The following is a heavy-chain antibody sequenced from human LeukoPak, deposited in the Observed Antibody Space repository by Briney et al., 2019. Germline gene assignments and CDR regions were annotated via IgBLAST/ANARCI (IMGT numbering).Heavy chain of an antibody. Sequence: PSQTLSLTCTVSGGSISSGGYYWSWIRQPPGKGLEWIGYIYYSGSTYYNPSLKSRVTISVDTSKNQFSLKLSSVTAADTAVYYCARDKGYYGSGRGPSGSIDYWGQGTLVTVSS. V-gene: IGHV4-30-4*08. D-gene: IGHD3-10*01. CDR1: GGSISSGGYY. CDR2: IYYSGST. J-gene: IGHJ4*02. CDR3: ARDKGYYGSGRGPSGSIDY.